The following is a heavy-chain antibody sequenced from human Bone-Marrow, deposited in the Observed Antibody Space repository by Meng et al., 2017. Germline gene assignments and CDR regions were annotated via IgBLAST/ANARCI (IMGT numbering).Heavy chain of an antibody. D-gene: IGHD3-22*01. Sequence: ASVKVSCKVSGYTLTELSMHWVRQAPGKGLEWMGGFDPEDGETIYAQKFQGRVTMTEDTSTDTAYMELSSLRSEDTAVYYCATADPTLPNYYDSRSAFDIWGQGPMVTVSS. CDR3: ATADPTLPNYYDSRSAFDI. CDR2: FDPEDGET. V-gene: IGHV1-24*01. CDR1: GYTLTELS. J-gene: IGHJ3*02.